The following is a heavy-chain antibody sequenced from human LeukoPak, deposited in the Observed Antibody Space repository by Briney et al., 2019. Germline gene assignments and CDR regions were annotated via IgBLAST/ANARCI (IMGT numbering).Heavy chain of an antibody. CDR2: ITTSGSTM. Sequence: GGSLRLSCAASGFTFSNAWMSWVRQAPGKGLEWVSYITTSGSTMYYADSVKGRFTISRDNAKNSLYLQMNSLRAEDTAVYYCARRGYYDTSGYLFDYWGQGTLVTVSS. CDR3: ARRGYYDTSGYLFDY. V-gene: IGHV3-11*04. CDR1: GFTFSNAW. J-gene: IGHJ4*02. D-gene: IGHD3-22*01.